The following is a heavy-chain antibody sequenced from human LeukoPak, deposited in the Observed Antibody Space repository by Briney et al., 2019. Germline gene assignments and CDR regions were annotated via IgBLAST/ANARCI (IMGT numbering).Heavy chain of an antibody. CDR1: GFTFSSYS. Sequence: GGSLRLSCAASGFTFSSYSMNWVRQAQGKGLEWVSYVSSSSSTIYHADSVKGRFTISRDNAKNSLYLQMNSLRDEDTAVYYCAKLLTVVVGAFEYWGQGTLVTVSS. CDR2: VSSSSSTI. J-gene: IGHJ4*02. D-gene: IGHD2-15*01. V-gene: IGHV3-48*02. CDR3: AKLLTVVVGAFEY.